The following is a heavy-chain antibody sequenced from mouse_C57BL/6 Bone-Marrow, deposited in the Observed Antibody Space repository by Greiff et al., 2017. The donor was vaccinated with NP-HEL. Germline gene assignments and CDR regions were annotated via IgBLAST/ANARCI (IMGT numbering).Heavy chain of an antibody. CDR2: INPSTGGT. V-gene: IGHV1-42*01. J-gene: IGHJ3*01. CDR3: ARDYDYDSLFAY. Sequence: EVQLQQSGPELVKPGASVKISCKASGYSFTGYYMNWVKQSPEKSLEWIGEINPSTGGTTYNQKFKAKATLTVDKYSSTAYMQLKSVASKDSAVYYCARDYDYDSLFAYWGQGTLVTVSA. D-gene: IGHD2-4*01. CDR1: GYSFTGYY.